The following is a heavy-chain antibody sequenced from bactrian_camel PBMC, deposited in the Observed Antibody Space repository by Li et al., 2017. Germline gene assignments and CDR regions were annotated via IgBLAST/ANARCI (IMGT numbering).Heavy chain of an antibody. CDR2: IHSDGDT. Sequence: PLVESGGGLVQPGGSLRLSCAASGFTFSSYAMSWVRQAPGKGLEWVSSIHSDGDTAYSDTVKGRFTVSRDNAKSTLYLQLNSLKTDDTAMYYCTNPANSSVLYIWNYWGQGTQVTVS. CDR3: TNPANSSVLYIWNY. J-gene: IGHJ4*01. D-gene: IGHD6*01. CDR1: GFTFSSYA. V-gene: IGHV3S42*01.